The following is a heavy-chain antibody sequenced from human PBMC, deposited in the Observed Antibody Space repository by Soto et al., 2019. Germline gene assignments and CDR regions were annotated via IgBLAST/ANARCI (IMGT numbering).Heavy chain of an antibody. V-gene: IGHV1-69*06. Sequence: SVKVSCKASGGTFSSYAISWVRQAPGQGLEWMGGIIPIFGTANYAQKFQGRVTITADKSTSTAYMELSSLRSEDTAVYYCAISRYCSSTSCFYYFDYWGHGTLVTVS. CDR3: AISRYCSSTSCFYYFDY. J-gene: IGHJ4*01. D-gene: IGHD2-2*01. CDR1: GGTFSSYA. CDR2: IIPIFGTA.